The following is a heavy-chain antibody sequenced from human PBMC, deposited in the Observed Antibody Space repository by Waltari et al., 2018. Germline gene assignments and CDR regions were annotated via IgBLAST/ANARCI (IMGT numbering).Heavy chain of an antibody. CDR2: IRSKTFGEPT. J-gene: IGHJ4*02. Sequence: EVKLVESGGNLVQPGRSLRLSCAASGFDFRQFALTWVRQAPGKGLEWVGFIRSKTFGEPTELAAAWKGRFTISSDDSKSIAYLQMNSLKTDDTAVYYCTRDSNTYFDILTVLDYWGQGTLVTVSS. CDR3: TRDSNTYFDILTVLDY. CDR1: GFDFRQFA. V-gene: IGHV3-49*04. D-gene: IGHD3-9*01.